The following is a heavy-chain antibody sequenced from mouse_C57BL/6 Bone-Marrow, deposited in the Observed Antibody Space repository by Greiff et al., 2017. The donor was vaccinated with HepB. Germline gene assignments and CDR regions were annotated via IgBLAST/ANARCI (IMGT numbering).Heavy chain of an antibody. CDR1: GYTFTSYG. J-gene: IGHJ1*03. CDR3: AEAYYYGSSSYWYFDV. CDR2: IYPRSGNS. V-gene: IGHV1-81*01. D-gene: IGHD1-1*01. Sequence: QVQLKQSGAELARPGASVKLSCKASGYTFTSYGISWVKQRTGQGLEWIGEIYPRSGNSYYNEEFKGKATLTADKSSSTAYMELRSLTSEDSAVYFCAEAYYYGSSSYWYFDVWGTGTTVTVSS.